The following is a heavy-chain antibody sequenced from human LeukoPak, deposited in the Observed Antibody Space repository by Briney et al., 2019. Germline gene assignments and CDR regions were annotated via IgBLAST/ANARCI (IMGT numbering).Heavy chain of an antibody. CDR1: GFTFTSYW. CDR2: INSDGSVI. J-gene: IGHJ6*04. Sequence: AGGSLRLSCAASGFTFTSYWMHWVRQAPGKGLVWVSRINSDGSVIDYADSVKGRFTISRDNAKNSLYLQMNSLRAEDTAVYYCAELGITMIGGVWGKGTTVTISS. V-gene: IGHV3-74*01. D-gene: IGHD3-10*02. CDR3: AELGITMIGGV.